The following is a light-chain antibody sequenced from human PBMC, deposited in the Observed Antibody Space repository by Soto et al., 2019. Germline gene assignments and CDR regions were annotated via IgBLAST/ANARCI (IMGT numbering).Light chain of an antibody. CDR1: QSLQHNNGNTL. V-gene: IGKV2-28*01. J-gene: IGKJ1*01. CDR2: LGS. CDR3: MQALQTPRT. Sequence: EIVMTQSPLSLTVTPGEPASISCKSSQSLQHNNGNTLIDWYMQKPGQSPQLLIYLGSRRAPGAPDRVSGSGSGTDFPLRISTVEADDAAIYYCMQALQTPRTFGQGTKLEI.